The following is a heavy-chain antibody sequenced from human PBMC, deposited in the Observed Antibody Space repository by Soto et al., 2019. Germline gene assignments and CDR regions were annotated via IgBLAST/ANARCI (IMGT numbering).Heavy chain of an antibody. CDR3: AKDLVVVVVAAPDY. CDR1: GFTFSSYG. J-gene: IGHJ4*02. CDR2: ISYDGSNK. Sequence: VQLVESGGGVVQPGRSLRLSCAASGFTFSSYGMHWVRQAPGKGLEWVAVISYDGSNKYYADSVKGRFTISRDNSKNTLYLQMNSLRAEDTAVYYCAKDLVVVVVAAPDYWGQGTLVTVSS. V-gene: IGHV3-30*18. D-gene: IGHD2-15*01.